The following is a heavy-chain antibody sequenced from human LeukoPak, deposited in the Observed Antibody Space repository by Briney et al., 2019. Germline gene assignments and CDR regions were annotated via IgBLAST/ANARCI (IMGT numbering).Heavy chain of an antibody. J-gene: IGHJ5*02. CDR2: ISAYNGNT. CDR1: GYTFTSYG. V-gene: IGHV1-18*04. D-gene: IGHD2-2*03. CDR3: ALWGGYCSSTSCYEIWFDP. Sequence: ASVKVSCKASGYTFTSYGISWVRQAPGQGLEWMGWISAYNGNTNYAQKLQGRVTMTTDTSTSTAYMELRSLRSDDTAVYYCALWGGYCSSTSCYEIWFDPWGQGTLVTVSS.